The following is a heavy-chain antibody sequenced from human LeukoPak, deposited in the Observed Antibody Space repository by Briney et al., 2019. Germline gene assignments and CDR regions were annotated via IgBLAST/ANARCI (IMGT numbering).Heavy chain of an antibody. CDR1: GYTFTNYG. Sequence: ASVKVSCKASGYTFTNYGISWVRQAPGQGLEWMGWISAYTGNTNYAQMLQGRVTMTTDTSTTTAYMELRSLRSDDTAVYYCARLALRYYDSSGYPPTTNYFDYWGQGTLVTVSS. CDR2: ISAYTGNT. J-gene: IGHJ4*02. CDR3: ARLALRYYDSSGYPPTTNYFDY. D-gene: IGHD3-22*01. V-gene: IGHV1-18*01.